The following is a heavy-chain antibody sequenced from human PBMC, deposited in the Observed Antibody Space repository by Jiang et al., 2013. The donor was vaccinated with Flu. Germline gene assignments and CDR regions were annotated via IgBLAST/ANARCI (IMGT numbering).Heavy chain of an antibody. CDR1: GFTFSNYA. J-gene: IGHJ4*02. Sequence: VQLVESGGGLVLPGGSLRVSCSASGFTFSNYAMSWVRQAPGKGLQWVSSSHGNGETYYADSVRGRFTVSRDNSKNILFLQMNSLRAEDSALYYCAKGAGDGSGIFDYWGQGTLVTVSS. V-gene: IGHV3-23*04. CDR3: AKGAGDGSGIFDY. D-gene: IGHD3-10*01. CDR2: SHGNGET.